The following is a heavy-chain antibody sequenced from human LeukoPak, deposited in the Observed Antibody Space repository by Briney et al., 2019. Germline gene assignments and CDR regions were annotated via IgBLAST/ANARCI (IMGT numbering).Heavy chain of an antibody. V-gene: IGHV3-30*03. CDR3: ARDGDLGVVVVATTDVAYYFDY. CDR1: GFTFSSYG. CDR2: ISYDGSIN. D-gene: IGHD2-15*01. Sequence: GGSLRLSCAASGFTFSSYGMHWVRQAPGKGLEWVAVISYDGSINNYADSVKGRFAISRDSSQNTLYLQMSSLRAEDTAVYFCARDGDLGVVVVATTDVAYYFDYWGQGTLVTVSS. J-gene: IGHJ4*02.